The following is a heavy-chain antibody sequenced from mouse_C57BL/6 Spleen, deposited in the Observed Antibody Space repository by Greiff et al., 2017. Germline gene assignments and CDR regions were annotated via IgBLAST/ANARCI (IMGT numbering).Heavy chain of an antibody. CDR3: ARFPNWGYAMDY. Sequence: EVQLVESGGGLVQPGGSLSLSCAASGFTFPDYYMSWVRQPPGKALEWLGFIRNKANGYTTEYSASVKGRFTISRDNSQSILYLQMNALRAEDSATYYCARFPNWGYAMDYWGQGTSVTVSS. CDR1: GFTFPDYY. J-gene: IGHJ4*01. V-gene: IGHV7-3*01. CDR2: IRNKANGYTT. D-gene: IGHD4-1*01.